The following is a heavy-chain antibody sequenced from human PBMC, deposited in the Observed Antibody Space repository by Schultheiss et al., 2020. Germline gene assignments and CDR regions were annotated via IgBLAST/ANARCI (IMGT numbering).Heavy chain of an antibody. CDR2: IYYSGST. D-gene: IGHD2-8*01. CDR1: GGSISSSSYY. J-gene: IGHJ6*02. Sequence: SETLSLTCTVSGGSISSSSYYWGWIRQPPGKGLEWIGSIYYSGSTYYNPSLKSRVTISVDTSKNQFSLKLSSVTAADTAVYYCARHTVDCTNGAPDNYYCYGMDVWGQGTTVTVSS. V-gene: IGHV4-39*01. CDR3: ARHTVDCTNGAPDNYYCYGMDV.